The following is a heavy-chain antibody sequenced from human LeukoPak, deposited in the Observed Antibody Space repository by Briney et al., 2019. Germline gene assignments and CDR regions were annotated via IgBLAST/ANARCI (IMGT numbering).Heavy chain of an antibody. J-gene: IGHJ4*02. Sequence: GGSLRLSCAASGFTFSSYSMNWVRQAPGKGLEWVSYISSSGSTIYYADSVKGRFTISRDNAKNSLYLQMNSLRAEDTAVYYCARDRVNYGSGTYYFFDYWGQGTLVTVSS. CDR1: GFTFSSYS. CDR3: ARDRVNYGSGTYYFFDY. V-gene: IGHV3-48*04. CDR2: ISSSGSTI. D-gene: IGHD3-10*01.